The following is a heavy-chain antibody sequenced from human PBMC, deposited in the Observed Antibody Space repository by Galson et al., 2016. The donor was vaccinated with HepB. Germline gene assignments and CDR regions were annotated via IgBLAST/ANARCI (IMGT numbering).Heavy chain of an antibody. CDR1: GFTFSSCA. D-gene: IGHD1-1*01. V-gene: IGHV3-64D*06. CDR2: ISDNGGST. CDR3: VKDRGWGYTSNAFDI. Sequence: SLRLSCAASGFTFSSCAMHWVRHGPGKGLESDSAISDNGGSTYYADSVKGRLTNSRDNSKNTLYLRMSSLRAEDTAVYYCVKDRGWGYTSNAFDIWGQGTKVTVSS. J-gene: IGHJ3*02.